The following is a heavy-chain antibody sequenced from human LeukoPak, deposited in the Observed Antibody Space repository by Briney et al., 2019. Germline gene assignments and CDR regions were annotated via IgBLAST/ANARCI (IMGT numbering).Heavy chain of an antibody. CDR1: GFTLSSYA. CDR3: TRESGYKTSRQRGFDS. J-gene: IGHJ4*02. D-gene: IGHD5-12*01. V-gene: IGHV3-15*01. Sequence: GGSLRLSCAGSGFTLSSYAMSWVRQAPGKGLELVGRIKSKTSGGTIDYAAPVRGRFTISRDDTENMVFLQMSSLKTEDTAVYYCTRESGYKTSRQRGFDSWGQGILVTVSS. CDR2: IKSKTSGGTI.